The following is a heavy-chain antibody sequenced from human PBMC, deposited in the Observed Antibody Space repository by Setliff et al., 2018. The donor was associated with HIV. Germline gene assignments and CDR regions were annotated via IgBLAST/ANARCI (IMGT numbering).Heavy chain of an antibody. J-gene: IGHJ4*02. CDR3: ARGDWNDVKLDY. CDR1: GFTFSSYA. Sequence: PGGSLRLSCAASGFTFSSYAMSWVRQPPGKGLEWIGSIYHSGSTYYNPSLKSRVTISVDTSKNQFSLKLSSVTAADTAVYYCARGDWNDVKLDYWGQGTLVTAPQ. CDR2: IYHSGST. V-gene: IGHV4-38-2*01. D-gene: IGHD1-1*01.